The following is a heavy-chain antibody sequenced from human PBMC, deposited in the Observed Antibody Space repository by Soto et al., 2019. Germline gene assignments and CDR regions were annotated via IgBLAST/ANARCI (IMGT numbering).Heavy chain of an antibody. CDR3: AIATIFNFHYAMDA. CDR1: GYTFNSYF. J-gene: IGHJ6*02. Sequence: GASVKVSGKASGYTFNSYFVHWVRQAPGKGLEWMGIDNPIRGLVTHAPKFQDSVTMTRDTSTNTAYMELSSLTSDDPAVYYCAIATIFNFHYAMDAWXQGTTVTGSS. CDR2: DNPIRGLV. V-gene: IGHV1-46*02. D-gene: IGHD3-10*02.